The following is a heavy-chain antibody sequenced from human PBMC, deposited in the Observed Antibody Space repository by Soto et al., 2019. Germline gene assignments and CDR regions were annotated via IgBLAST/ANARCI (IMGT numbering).Heavy chain of an antibody. CDR2: ISSRGTDI. D-gene: IGHD4-17*01. Sequence: GSLRLSCEASGFLFSTSTLNWVRRAPGKGLEWVAEISSRGTDIYYADSVKGRFTISRDNSKNTLYLLLDRVKSDDTAVYFCATLGRADYPPLAAWGQGTLVTVSS. CDR1: GFLFSTST. CDR3: ATLGRADYPPLAA. V-gene: IGHV3-30*14. J-gene: IGHJ5*02.